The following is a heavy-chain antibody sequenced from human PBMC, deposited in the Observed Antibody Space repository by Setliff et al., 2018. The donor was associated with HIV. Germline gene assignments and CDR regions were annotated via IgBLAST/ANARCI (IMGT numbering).Heavy chain of an antibody. CDR2: FYNSAST. J-gene: IGHJ4*02. CDR1: GDSISTDY. Sequence: ASETLSLTCTVSGDSISTDYWTWIRQPPGKGLEWIGYFYNSASTSYNPSLKSRVTISVDTSKNQFSLKLSSVTAADTAVYYCARHSPSDYWGQGTLVTVSS. CDR3: ARHSPSDY. V-gene: IGHV4-59*08.